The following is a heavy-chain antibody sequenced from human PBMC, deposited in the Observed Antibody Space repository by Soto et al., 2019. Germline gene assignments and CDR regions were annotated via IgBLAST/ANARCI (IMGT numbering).Heavy chain of an antibody. CDR1: GGTFKNYA. D-gene: IGHD2-8*01. Sequence: QVQLVQSGAEVKKPGSSVKVSCKASGGTFKNYAIRWVRQAPGQGLEWMGGIIPIFDTPDYAQKFQGRVTITADKSRTIVYMELSSLRSADTAVYYCARGPPRRDGYNTNWGQGTLVTVSS. CDR2: IIPIFDTP. J-gene: IGHJ4*02. CDR3: ARGPPRRDGYNTN. V-gene: IGHV1-69*06.